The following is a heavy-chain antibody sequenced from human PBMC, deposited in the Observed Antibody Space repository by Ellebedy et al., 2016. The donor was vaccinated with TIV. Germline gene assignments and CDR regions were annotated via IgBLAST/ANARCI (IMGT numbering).Heavy chain of an antibody. CDR1: GFTFRRFR. CDR3: AKPSDPNPGYSASWATYFDY. Sequence: GESLKISXTASGFTFRRFRMHWVRQAPGKGLEWVGFISSDGSKKHYADSVEGRFTISRDNSQNTVFVQMNSLRVEDTAVYYCAKPSDPNPGYSASWATYFDYWGQGTLVTVPS. D-gene: IGHD6-13*01. CDR2: ISSDGSKK. J-gene: IGHJ4*02. V-gene: IGHV3-30*18.